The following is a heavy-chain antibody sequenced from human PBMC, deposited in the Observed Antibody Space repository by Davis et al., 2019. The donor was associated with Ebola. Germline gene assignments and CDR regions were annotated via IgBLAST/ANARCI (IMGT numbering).Heavy chain of an antibody. V-gene: IGHV3-66*01. Sequence: GESLKISCAASGFTVSSNYMSWVRQAPGKGLEWVSVIYSGGSTYYADSVKGRFTISRDNSKNTLYLQMNSLRAEDTAVYYCARDRGLRYFDYWGQGTLVTVSS. CDR2: IYSGGST. J-gene: IGHJ4*02. CDR1: GFTVSSNY. D-gene: IGHD4-17*01. CDR3: ARDRGLRYFDY.